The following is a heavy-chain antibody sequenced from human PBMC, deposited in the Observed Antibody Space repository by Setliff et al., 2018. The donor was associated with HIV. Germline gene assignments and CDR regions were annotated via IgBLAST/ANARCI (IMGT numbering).Heavy chain of an antibody. CDR3: AKVYYDSSGYRYYFDY. CDR1: GFTFNNYA. D-gene: IGHD3-22*01. J-gene: IGHJ4*02. CDR2: ISGSGGRT. V-gene: IGHV3-23*01. Sequence: GGSLRLSCAASGFTFNNYAMSWVRQAPGKGLEWVSDISGSGGRTYYADSVKGRFTISRDSSKNTLYLQMNSLRAEDTAVYYCAKVYYDSSGYRYYFDYWGQGTLVTVSS.